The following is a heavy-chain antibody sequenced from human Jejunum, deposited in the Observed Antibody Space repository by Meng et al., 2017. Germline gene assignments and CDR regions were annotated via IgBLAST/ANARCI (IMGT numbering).Heavy chain of an antibody. Sequence: GRSLRLSCAASGFTFSSYEMNWVRQAPGKGLEWVSYISSSGSTTYYADSVKGRFTISRDNAKNSLYLQMNSLRAEDTALYYCARDLYLRGALDYWGQGTLVTVSS. CDR3: ARDLYLRGALDY. D-gene: IGHD2-2*02. CDR1: GFTFSSYE. CDR2: ISSSGSTT. V-gene: IGHV3-48*03. J-gene: IGHJ4*02.